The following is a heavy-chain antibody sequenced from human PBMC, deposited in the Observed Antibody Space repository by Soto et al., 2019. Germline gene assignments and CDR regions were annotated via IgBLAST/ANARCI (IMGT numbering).Heavy chain of an antibody. Sequence: ASVKVSCKASGYTFTSYGISWVRQAPGQGLEWMGWISAYNGNTNYAQKLQGRVTMTTDTSTSTAYMELRSLRSDDTAVYYCARDRPSYCSGGSCYHEGGMDVWGQGTTVTVSS. J-gene: IGHJ6*02. CDR1: GYTFTSYG. D-gene: IGHD2-15*01. CDR3: ARDRPSYCSGGSCYHEGGMDV. V-gene: IGHV1-18*01. CDR2: ISAYNGNT.